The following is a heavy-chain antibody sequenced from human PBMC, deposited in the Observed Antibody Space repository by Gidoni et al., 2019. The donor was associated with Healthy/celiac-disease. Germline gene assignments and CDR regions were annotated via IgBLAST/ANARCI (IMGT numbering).Heavy chain of an antibody. CDR3: ARGAPELWFGELDAFDI. CDR2: INHSGST. D-gene: IGHD3-10*01. J-gene: IGHJ3*02. V-gene: IGHV4-34*01. Sequence: QVQLQQWGAGLLKPSETLSLTCAVYGGSFSGYYWSWIRQPPGKGLEWIGEINHSGSTNYNPSLKSRVTISVDTSKNQFSLKLSSVTAADTAVYYCARGAPELWFGELDAFDIWGQGTMVTVSS. CDR1: GGSFSGYY.